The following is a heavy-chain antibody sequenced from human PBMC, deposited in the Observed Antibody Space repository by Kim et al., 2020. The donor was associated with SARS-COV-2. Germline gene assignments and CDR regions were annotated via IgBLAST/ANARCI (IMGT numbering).Heavy chain of an antibody. V-gene: IGHV5-51*01. Sequence: GESLKISCKGSGYSFTSYWIGWVRQMPGKGLEWMGIIYPGDSDTRYSPSFQGQVTISADRSISTAYLQWSSLKASDTAMYYCAGSIAARGYYFDYWGQGTLVTVSS. D-gene: IGHD6-6*01. CDR3: AGSIAARGYYFDY. J-gene: IGHJ4*02. CDR1: GYSFTSYW. CDR2: IYPGDSDT.